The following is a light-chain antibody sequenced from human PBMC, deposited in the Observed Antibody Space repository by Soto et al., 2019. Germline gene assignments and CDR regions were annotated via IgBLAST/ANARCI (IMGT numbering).Light chain of an antibody. Sequence: IVLTQSPGTLSLSPGERATLSCRASQSISSSYLAWYQQKPGQAPRLLIYGASNRATAIPDRFSGSGSGADFTLTISRLEPEDFAVYYCQQYGSSGTFGQGTRLEIK. CDR1: QSISSSY. V-gene: IGKV3-20*01. CDR2: GAS. J-gene: IGKJ5*01. CDR3: QQYGSSGT.